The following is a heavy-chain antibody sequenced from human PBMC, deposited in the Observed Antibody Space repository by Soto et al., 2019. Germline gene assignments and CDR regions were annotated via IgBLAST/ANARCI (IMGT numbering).Heavy chain of an antibody. V-gene: IGHV3-30*18. CDR2: ISYDGSNK. D-gene: IGHD2-15*01. CDR1: GFTFSSYG. J-gene: IGHJ3*02. Sequence: QVQLVESGGGVVQPGRSLRLSCAASGFTFSSYGMHWVRQAPGKGLEWVAVISYDGSNKYYADSVKGRFTISRDNSKNTLYLQMNSLRAEHTAVYYCANLNPRLQFDAFDIWGQGTMVTVSS. CDR3: ANLNPRLQFDAFDI.